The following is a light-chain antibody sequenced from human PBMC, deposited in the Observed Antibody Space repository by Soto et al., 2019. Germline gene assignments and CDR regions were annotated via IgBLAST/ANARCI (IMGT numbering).Light chain of an antibody. V-gene: IGKV1-6*01. CDR1: QGIGTE. CDR2: GTS. Sequence: AIQMTQSPSSLSASVGDRVTITCRASQGIGTELGWYQQRPGKAPRLLIYGTSTLQYGVPSRFSGSGSDTDFTLIISSLQPEDFATYYCLQDASYPRTFGQWTKFEIK. CDR3: LQDASYPRT. J-gene: IGKJ1*01.